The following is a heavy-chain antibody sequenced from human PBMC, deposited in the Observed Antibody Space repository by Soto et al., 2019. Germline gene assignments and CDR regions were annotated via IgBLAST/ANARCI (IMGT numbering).Heavy chain of an antibody. CDR3: ARVALLAGSYYEDYCGY. V-gene: IGHV4-4*07. CDR2: IYTSGST. Sequence: SETLSLTCTLSAGSISSYYWSWIRQPAGKGLEWIGRIYTSGSTNYNPCLKSRVTRSVDTSKSKFSLKLSSVTAADTAVYYCARVALLAGSYYEDYCGYWGRGTLGTVAS. J-gene: IGHJ4*02. CDR1: AGSISSYY. D-gene: IGHD1-26*01.